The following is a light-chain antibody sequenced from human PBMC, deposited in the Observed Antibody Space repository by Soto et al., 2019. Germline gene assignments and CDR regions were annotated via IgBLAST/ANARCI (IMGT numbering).Light chain of an antibody. CDR1: QSVLSSSNNKNY. V-gene: IGKV4-1*01. CDR3: QQYHSDPIT. CDR2: WAS. J-gene: IGKJ5*01. Sequence: DFVMTQSPGSLAVSLGERATINCKSSQSVLSSSNNKNYLAWFQQKPGQPPKLLIYWASARKPGVPDRFIGSGSGTDFTLTITSLQAEDVAVYYCQQYHSDPITFGQGTRLEIK.